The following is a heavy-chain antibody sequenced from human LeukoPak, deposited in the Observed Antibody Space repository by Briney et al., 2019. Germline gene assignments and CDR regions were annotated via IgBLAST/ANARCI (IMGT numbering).Heavy chain of an antibody. V-gene: IGHV1-2*02. CDR2: INPNSGGT. Sequence: ASVKVSCKASGYTFIGYYMHWVRQAPGQGLEWMGWINPNSGGTNYAQKFQGRVTMTRDTSISIAYMELSRLRSDDTAVYYCARSGTDITIFGVVITNFDYWGQGTLVTVSS. CDR1: GYTFIGYY. D-gene: IGHD3-3*01. J-gene: IGHJ4*02. CDR3: ARSGTDITIFGVVITNFDY.